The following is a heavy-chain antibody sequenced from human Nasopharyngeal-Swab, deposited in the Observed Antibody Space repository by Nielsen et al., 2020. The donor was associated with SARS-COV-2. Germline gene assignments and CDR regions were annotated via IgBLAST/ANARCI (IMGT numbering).Heavy chain of an antibody. Sequence: ASVKVPCKASGYTFTSFYIHWFRQAPGQGLEWMGIINTRDGRTFIPQKFWGRVAVTRDTSTSTVFMALSGLRHEDTAVYYCARGAFGLDHSWFDPWGQGTLVTVSS. CDR1: GYTFTSFY. V-gene: IGHV1-46*01. CDR2: INTRDGRT. D-gene: IGHD3/OR15-3a*01. CDR3: ARGAFGLDHSWFDP. J-gene: IGHJ5*01.